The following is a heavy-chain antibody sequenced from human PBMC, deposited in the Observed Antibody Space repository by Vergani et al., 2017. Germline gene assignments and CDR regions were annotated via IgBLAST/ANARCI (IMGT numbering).Heavy chain of an antibody. V-gene: IGHV3-74*03. Sequence: EVQLVESGGGLVQPGGSLRLSCAASGFSFRTFSMFWVRQPPGKGLAWVSKISPDGRTTEYADSVRGRFTISRDNSKNTMFLQMNNLRAEDTAVYYCAKDNVPGYYDSSGYCDYWGQGTLVTVS. CDR2: ISPDGRTT. J-gene: IGHJ4*02. CDR3: AKDNVPGYYDSSGYCDY. D-gene: IGHD3-22*01. CDR1: GFSFRTFS.